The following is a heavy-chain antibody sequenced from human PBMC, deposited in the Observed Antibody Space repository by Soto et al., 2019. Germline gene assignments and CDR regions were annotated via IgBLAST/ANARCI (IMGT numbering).Heavy chain of an antibody. Sequence: PGGSLRLSCAASGFTFSDYYMSWIRQAPGKGLEWVSYIKSSSYTDYADSVKGRFTISRDNARNSLYLQMNSLRAEDTAVYYCARSFFDWSAFDIWGQGTMVTVS. V-gene: IGHV3-11*03. CDR1: GFTFSDYY. J-gene: IGHJ3*02. CDR3: ARSFFDWSAFDI. D-gene: IGHD3-9*01. CDR2: IKSSSYT.